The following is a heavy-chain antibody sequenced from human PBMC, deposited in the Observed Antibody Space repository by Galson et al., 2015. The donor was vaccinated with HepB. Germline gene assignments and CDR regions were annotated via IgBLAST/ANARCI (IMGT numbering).Heavy chain of an antibody. Sequence: SVKVSCKASGGTFSSYSISWVRQAPGQGLEWMGWINPIFGRANYAQKLQGRVTITADESTSTAYMELSSLRSEDTAVYYCAREGRAYVYGSVDYWGQGTLVTVSS. D-gene: IGHD3-10*01. CDR3: AREGRAYVYGSVDY. CDR1: GGTFSSYS. J-gene: IGHJ4*02. CDR2: INPIFGRA. V-gene: IGHV1-69*13.